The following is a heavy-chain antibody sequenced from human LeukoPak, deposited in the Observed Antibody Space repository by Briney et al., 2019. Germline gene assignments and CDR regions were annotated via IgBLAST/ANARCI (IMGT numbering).Heavy chain of an antibody. J-gene: IGHJ3*02. CDR3: AAKASDAFDI. CDR2: IYYSGST. CDR1: GGSFSGYY. Sequence: KPSETLSLTCAVYGGSFSGYYWSWIRQPPGKGLEWIGYIYYSGSTNYNPSLKSRVTISVDTSKNQFSLKLSSVTAADTAVYYCAAKASDAFDIWGQGTMVTVSS. V-gene: IGHV4-59*01.